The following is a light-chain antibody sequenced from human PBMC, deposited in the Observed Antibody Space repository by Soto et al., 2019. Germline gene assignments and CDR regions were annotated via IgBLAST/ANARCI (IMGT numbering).Light chain of an antibody. Sequence: QSALTQPASVSGSPGQSITISCTGTSSDVGGYNYVSWYQQHPGKAPKLIIYDVSNRPSGVSNRFSGSKSGHTASLSISGLQAEDEADYYCSSYTSRSSLYVFGTGTKVTVL. CDR2: DVS. CDR3: SSYTSRSSLYV. J-gene: IGLJ1*01. V-gene: IGLV2-14*03. CDR1: SSDVGGYNY.